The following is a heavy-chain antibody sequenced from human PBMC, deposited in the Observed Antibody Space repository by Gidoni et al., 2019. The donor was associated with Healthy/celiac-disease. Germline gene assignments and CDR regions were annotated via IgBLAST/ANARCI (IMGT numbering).Heavy chain of an antibody. Sequence: QVQLVQSGAEVKKPGDSVTVSCKASGYTFTSYYMHWVRQAPGQGREWMGIINPSGGSTRYEQKFQGRVTMTRDTSTSTVYMELSSLRSEDTAVYYGARGPDYGDYEGWFDYWGQGTLVTVSS. CDR1: GYTFTSYY. J-gene: IGHJ4*02. CDR2: INPSGGST. CDR3: ARGPDYGDYEGWFDY. D-gene: IGHD4-17*01. V-gene: IGHV1-46*01.